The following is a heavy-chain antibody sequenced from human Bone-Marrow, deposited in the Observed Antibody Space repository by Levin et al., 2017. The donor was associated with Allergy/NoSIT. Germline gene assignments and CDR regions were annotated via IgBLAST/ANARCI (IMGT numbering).Heavy chain of an antibody. V-gene: IGHV5-51*01. CDR3: ARRDSDGSNSFDC. D-gene: IGHD4-23*01. CDR1: GYSFTSYW. Sequence: GESLKISCQASGYSFTSYWFGWVRQRPGKGLEWMGLIFPGDSDTRVSPSFQGQIIMSVDKSISTAYLQWTSLKASASAMYYCARRDSDGSNSFDCWGQGTLVIVSS. CDR2: IFPGDSDT. J-gene: IGHJ4*02.